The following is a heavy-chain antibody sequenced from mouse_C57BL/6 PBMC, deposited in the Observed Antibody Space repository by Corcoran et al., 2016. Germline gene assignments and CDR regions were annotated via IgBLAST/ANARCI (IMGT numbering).Heavy chain of an antibody. Sequence: EVQLQQSGPELVKPGASVKIPCKASGYTFPDYNMDWVKQSHGKSLEWIGDINPNNGGTIYNQKFKGKATLTLDKSSSTAYMELRSLTSEDTAVYYCARSEYYGSSPWFAYWGQGTLVTVS. D-gene: IGHD1-1*01. V-gene: IGHV1-18*01. J-gene: IGHJ3*01. CDR1: GYTFPDYN. CDR2: INPNNGGT. CDR3: ARSEYYGSSPWFAY.